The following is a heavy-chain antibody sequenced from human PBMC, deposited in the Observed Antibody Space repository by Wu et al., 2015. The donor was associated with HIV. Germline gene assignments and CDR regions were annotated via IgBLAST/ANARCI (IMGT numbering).Heavy chain of an antibody. CDR2: INPNGGGT. Sequence: QVQLVQSGAEVKKPGASVKVSCKASGYTFTGYYFHWLRQAPGQGLEWMGWINPNGGGTNYAQKFQDRVTLTRDTSISTAYMEFSGLRSDDTAVFYCATDTYNVLTTFSHYYFDHWGQGTVGHRLL. J-gene: IGHJ4*02. CDR3: ATDTYNVLTTFSHYYFDH. V-gene: IGHV1-2*02. CDR1: GYTFTGYY. D-gene: IGHD3-9*01.